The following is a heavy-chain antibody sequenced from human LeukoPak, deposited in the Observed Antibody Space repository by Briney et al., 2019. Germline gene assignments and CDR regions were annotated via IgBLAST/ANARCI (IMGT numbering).Heavy chain of an antibody. D-gene: IGHD4-17*01. CDR2: INPSGGST. Sequence: ASVKVSCKASGGTFSSYAISWVRQAPGQGLEWMGIINPSGGSTSYAQKFQGRVTMTRDTSTSTVYMELSSLRSEDTAVYYCAREGDYRDAFDIWGQGTMVTVSS. J-gene: IGHJ3*02. V-gene: IGHV1-46*01. CDR3: AREGDYRDAFDI. CDR1: GGTFSSYA.